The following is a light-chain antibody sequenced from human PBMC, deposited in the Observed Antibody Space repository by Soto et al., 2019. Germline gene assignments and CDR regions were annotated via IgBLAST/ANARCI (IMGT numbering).Light chain of an antibody. CDR3: QQYGSSPIT. J-gene: IGKJ2*01. V-gene: IGKV3-20*01. CDR1: QSVSSSY. Sequence: EIVLTQSPGTLSLSPGERATLSCRASQSVSSSYLAWYQQKPGQAPRLLIYGASSRATGIPDRFSGSGSGTDFPLTISRLEPEDFAVYYCQQYGSSPITFGQWTKLEIK. CDR2: GAS.